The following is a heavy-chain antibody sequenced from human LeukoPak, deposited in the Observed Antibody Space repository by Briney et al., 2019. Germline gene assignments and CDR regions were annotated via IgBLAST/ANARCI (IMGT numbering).Heavy chain of an antibody. CDR2: IYYSGST. J-gene: IGHJ4*02. D-gene: IGHD7-27*01. CDR1: GGSISSSSYY. CDR3: ARRRSGEPFDY. Sequence: PSETLSLTCTVSGGSISSSSYYWGWIRQPPGKGLEWIGSIYYSGSTYYNPSLKSRVTISVDTSKNQFSLKLSSVTAADTAVYYCARRRSGEPFDYWGQGTLVTASS. V-gene: IGHV4-39*01.